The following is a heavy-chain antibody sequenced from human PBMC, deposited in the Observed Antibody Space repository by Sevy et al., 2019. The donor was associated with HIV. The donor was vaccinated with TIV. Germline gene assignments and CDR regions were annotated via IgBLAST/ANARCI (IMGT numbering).Heavy chain of an antibody. V-gene: IGHV3-9*01. CDR1: GFTFDDYA. CDR3: AKEVYGVIAAAGTGKFDP. J-gene: IGHJ5*02. Sequence: GGSLRLSCAASGFTFDDYAMHWVRQAPGKGLEWVSGISWKSGSIGYADSVKGRFTISRDNAKNSLYLQMNSLRADDTALYYCAKEVYGVIAAAGTGKFDPWGQGTLVTVSS. CDR2: ISWKSGSI. D-gene: IGHD6-13*01.